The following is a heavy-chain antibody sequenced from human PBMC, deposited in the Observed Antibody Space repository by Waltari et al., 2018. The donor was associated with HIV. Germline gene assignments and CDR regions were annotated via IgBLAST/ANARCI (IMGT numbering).Heavy chain of an antibody. CDR3: TRGKGYGWNDSRLPDV. CDR2: IRSKAYGGTT. J-gene: IGHJ6*02. V-gene: IGHV3-49*03. Sequence: VQLVESGGGLVQQGRSLRLSCPASGFTFGDYAMSWFRQAPGKGLEWVGCIRSKAYGGTTEYAAAVKGRFTISRDDSKSIAYLQMNSLKTEDTAVYYCTRGKGYGWNDSRLPDVWGQGTTVTVSS. D-gene: IGHD1-20*01. CDR1: GFTFGDYA.